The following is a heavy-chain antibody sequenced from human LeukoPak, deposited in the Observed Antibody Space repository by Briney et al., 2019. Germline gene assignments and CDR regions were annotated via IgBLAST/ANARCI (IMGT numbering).Heavy chain of an antibody. D-gene: IGHD1-26*01. CDR3: ARGEEWELLYGY. V-gene: IGHV4-34*01. CDR2: INHSGST. J-gene: IGHJ4*02. Sequence: SETLSLTWAVYGGSFSGYYWSWIRQPPGKGLEWIGEINHSGSTNYNPSLKSRVTTSVDTSKNQFSLKLSSVTAADTAVYYCARGEEWELLYGYWGQGTLVTVSS. CDR1: GGSFSGYY.